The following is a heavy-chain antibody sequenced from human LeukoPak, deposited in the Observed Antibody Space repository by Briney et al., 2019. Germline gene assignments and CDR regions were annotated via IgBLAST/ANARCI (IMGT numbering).Heavy chain of an antibody. D-gene: IGHD3-22*01. CDR1: GYSFNNFW. CDR2: IFPSDSDT. CDR3: ARHLADYFDSGGYPLDP. V-gene: IGHV5-51*01. Sequence: GESLKISCKGSGYSFNNFWIGWVRQMPGKGLEWMGIIFPSDSDTRYSPSFQGQVTISADKSINTAYLQWSSLKASDTAMYYCARHLADYFDSGGYPLDPWGQGTLVTVSS. J-gene: IGHJ5*02.